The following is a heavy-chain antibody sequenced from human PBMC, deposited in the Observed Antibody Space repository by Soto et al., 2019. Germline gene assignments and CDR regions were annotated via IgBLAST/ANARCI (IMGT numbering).Heavy chain of an antibody. CDR2: ISGSGGST. V-gene: IGHV3-23*01. D-gene: IGHD5-18*01. CDR1: GFTFSSYA. J-gene: IGHJ3*02. Sequence: GGSLRLSCAASGFTFSSYAMSWVRQAPGKGLEWVSAISGSGGSTYYADSVKGRFTISRHNSKNTLYLQMNSLRAEDTAVYYCARDGGYSYGYDAFDIWGQGTMLTVSS. CDR3: ARDGGYSYGYDAFDI.